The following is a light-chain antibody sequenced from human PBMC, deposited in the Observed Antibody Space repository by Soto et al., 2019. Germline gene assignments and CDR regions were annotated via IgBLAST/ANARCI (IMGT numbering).Light chain of an antibody. CDR1: QSISSY. Sequence: DIQMTQSPSSRSASVGDRVTITCRASQSISSYLNWYQQKPGKAPKLLIYAASSLQSGVPSRFSGSGSGTDFTLTISRLQPEDFAIYYCQQSYSTPQTFGQGTKVDIK. V-gene: IGKV1-39*01. CDR2: AAS. J-gene: IGKJ1*01. CDR3: QQSYSTPQT.